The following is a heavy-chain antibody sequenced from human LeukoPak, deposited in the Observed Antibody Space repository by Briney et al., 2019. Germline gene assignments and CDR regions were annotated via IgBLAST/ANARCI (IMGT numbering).Heavy chain of an antibody. CDR1: GYTFTSYG. CDR3: ARVFGSSSWTQGRGNQNWFDP. CDR2: ISAYNGIT. J-gene: IGHJ5*02. Sequence: GASVKVSCKASGYTFTSYGISWVRQAPGQGLEWMGWISAYNGITNYAQKLQGRVTMTTDTSTSTAYMELRSLRSDDTAVYYCARVFGSSSWTQGRGNQNWFDPWGQGTLVTVSS. D-gene: IGHD6-13*01. V-gene: IGHV1-18*01.